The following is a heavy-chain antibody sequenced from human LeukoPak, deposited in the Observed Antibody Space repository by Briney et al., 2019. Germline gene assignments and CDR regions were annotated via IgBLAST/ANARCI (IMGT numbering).Heavy chain of an antibody. D-gene: IGHD4-17*01. J-gene: IGHJ2*01. V-gene: IGHV1-3*01. CDR2: INAGNGNT. Sequence: ASVKVSCKASGYTFTSYAMHWVRQAPGQRLEWMGWINAGNGNTKYSQKFQGRVTITRDTSASTAYMEPSSLRSEDTAVYYCAKPGVTTSRWYFDLWGRGTLVTVSS. CDR3: AKPGVTTSRWYFDL. CDR1: GYTFTSYA.